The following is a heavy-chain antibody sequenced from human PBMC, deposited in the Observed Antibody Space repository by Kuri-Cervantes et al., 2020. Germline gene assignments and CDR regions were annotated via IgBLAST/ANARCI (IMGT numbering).Heavy chain of an antibody. CDR3: ARDGFDY. J-gene: IGHJ4*02. V-gene: IGHV3-30*03. CDR1: GFTFSSYA. Sequence: GESLKISCAASGFTFSSYAMHWVRQAPGKGLDWVAAISYDGTSEYYADSVKGRFTVSRDSSKNTLYLQMNSLRAEDTAVYYCARDGFDYWGQGTLVTVSS. CDR2: ISYDGTSE.